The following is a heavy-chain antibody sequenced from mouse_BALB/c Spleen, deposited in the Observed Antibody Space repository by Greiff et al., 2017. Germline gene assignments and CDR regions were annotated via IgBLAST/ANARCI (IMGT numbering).Heavy chain of an antibody. CDR1: GFSLTSYG. D-gene: IGHD2-10*02. J-gene: IGHJ3*01. Sequence: VMLVESGPGLVAPSQSLSITCTVSGFSLTSYGVHWVRQPPGKGLEWLGVIWAGGSTNYNSALMSRLSISKDNSKSQVFLKMNSLQTDDTARYYCAREYGNYDWFAYWGQGTLVTVSA. CDR2: IWAGGST. V-gene: IGHV2-9*02. CDR3: AREYGNYDWFAY.